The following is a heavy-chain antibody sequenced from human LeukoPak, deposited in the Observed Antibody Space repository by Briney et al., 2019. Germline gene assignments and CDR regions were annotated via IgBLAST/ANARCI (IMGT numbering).Heavy chain of an antibody. Sequence: SETLSLTCTVSGGSISSSSYYWSWLRQAAGKGLEWIGRIYTSGSTNYNPSLKSRVTISVDTSKNQFSLKLSSVTAADTAVYYCAGRRRVVVAATNCWGQGTLVTVSS. CDR3: AGRRRVVVAATNC. V-gene: IGHV4-61*02. CDR2: IYTSGST. D-gene: IGHD2-15*01. J-gene: IGHJ4*02. CDR1: GGSISSSSYY.